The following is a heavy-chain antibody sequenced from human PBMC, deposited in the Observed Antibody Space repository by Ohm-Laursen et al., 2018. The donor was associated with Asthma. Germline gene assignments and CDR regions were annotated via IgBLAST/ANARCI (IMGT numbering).Heavy chain of an antibody. V-gene: IGHV1-18*01. CDR2: ISGYNGNT. Sequence: SVKVSCKASGYTFTSYGLSWVRQAPGQGLEWMGWISGYNGNTNYAQKLQDRVTMTTDTSTSTAYMELRSLRSDDTAVYYCARDRRMPVAGKASDYWGQGTLVTVSS. CDR3: ARDRRMPVAGKASDY. J-gene: IGHJ4*02. CDR1: GYTFTSYG. D-gene: IGHD6-19*01.